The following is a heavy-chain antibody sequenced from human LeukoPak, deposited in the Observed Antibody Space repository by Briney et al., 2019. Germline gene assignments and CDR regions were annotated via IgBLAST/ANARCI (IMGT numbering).Heavy chain of an antibody. CDR1: GGSFSGYY. J-gene: IGHJ6*03. CDR2: INHSGIT. Sequence: SETLSLTCAVYGGSFSGYYWSWIRQPPGKGLEWIGEINHSGITNYNPSLKSRVTISVDRSKNQFSLKLSSVTAADTAVYYCARVGYSYGYYYYYYMDVWGKGTTVTVSS. D-gene: IGHD5-18*01. CDR3: ARVGYSYGYYYYYYMDV. V-gene: IGHV4-34*01.